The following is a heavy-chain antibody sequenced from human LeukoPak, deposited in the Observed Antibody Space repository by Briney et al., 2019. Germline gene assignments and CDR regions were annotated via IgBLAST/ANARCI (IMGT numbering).Heavy chain of an antibody. CDR1: GGTFSSYA. Sequence: ASVKVSCKASGGTFSSYAISWVRQAPGQGLEWMGGITPIFGTANYAQKFQGRVTITADESTSTAYMELSSLRSEDTAVYYCARSPRYYYDSSGYPFDYWGQGTLVTVSS. J-gene: IGHJ4*02. D-gene: IGHD3-22*01. V-gene: IGHV1-69*01. CDR3: ARSPRYYYDSSGYPFDY. CDR2: ITPIFGTA.